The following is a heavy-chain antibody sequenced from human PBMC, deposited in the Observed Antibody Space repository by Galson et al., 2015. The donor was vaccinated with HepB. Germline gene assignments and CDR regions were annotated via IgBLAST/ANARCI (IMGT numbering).Heavy chain of an antibody. CDR3: AKGLSYYYGSGSREEPDY. D-gene: IGHD3-10*01. CDR2: IRYDGSNK. Sequence: SLRLSCAASGFTFSSYGMHWVRQAPGKGLEWVAFIRYDGSNKYYADSVKGRFTISRDNSKNTLYLQMNSLRAEDTAVYYCAKGLSYYYGSGSREEPDYWGQGTLVTVSS. V-gene: IGHV3-30*02. J-gene: IGHJ4*02. CDR1: GFTFSSYG.